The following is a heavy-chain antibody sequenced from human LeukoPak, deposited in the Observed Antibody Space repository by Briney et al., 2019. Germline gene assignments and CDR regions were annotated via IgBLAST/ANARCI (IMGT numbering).Heavy chain of an antibody. J-gene: IGHJ3*02. CDR1: GGSISSYY. Sequence: PSETLSLTCTVSGGSISSYYWSWIRQPPGKGLEWMGYIYYSGSTNYNPSLKSRVTISVDTSENQFSLQLSPVTAADTAVYYCARGGSYYYDSSGYPAFDIWGQGTLVTVSS. D-gene: IGHD3-22*01. CDR3: ARGGSYYYDSSGYPAFDI. CDR2: IYYSGST. V-gene: IGHV4-59*01.